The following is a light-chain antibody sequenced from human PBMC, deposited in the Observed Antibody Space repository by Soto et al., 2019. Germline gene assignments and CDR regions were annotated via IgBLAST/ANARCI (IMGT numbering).Light chain of an antibody. CDR2: YDS. V-gene: IGLV3-21*01. CDR1: NIGSKS. CDR3: QVWDSSSDHHWV. Sequence: SYELTQPPSVSVAPGKTARITCGGNNIGSKSVHWYQQKQGQAPVLVIYYDSDRPSGIPERFSGSNSGNTATLTISRVEAGDEADYYCQVWDSSSDHHWVFGGGTKLTVL. J-gene: IGLJ3*02.